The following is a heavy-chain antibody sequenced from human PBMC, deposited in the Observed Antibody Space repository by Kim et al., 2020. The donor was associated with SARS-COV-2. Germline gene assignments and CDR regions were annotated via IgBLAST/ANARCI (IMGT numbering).Heavy chain of an antibody. CDR1: GFTFSSYW. V-gene: IGHV3-7*01. CDR2: IKQDGNQK. CDR3: ARDGDLYSSGKDAFDI. Sequence: GGSLRHSCAASGFTFSSYWMTWVRQAPGKGLEWVANIKQDGNQKYYVDSVKGGFTISRDNAKNSLYLQMNSLRAEDTAVYYCARDGDLYSSGKDAFDIWGQGTMVTVSS. D-gene: IGHD6-19*01. J-gene: IGHJ3*02.